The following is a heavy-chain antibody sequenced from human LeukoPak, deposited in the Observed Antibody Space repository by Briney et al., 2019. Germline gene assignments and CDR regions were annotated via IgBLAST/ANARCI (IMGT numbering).Heavy chain of an antibody. CDR1: GDSVSSNSAS. CDR3: ARGMRAHSNFPYFDY. Sequence: SQTLSLTCVISGDSVSSNSASWNWIRQSPSRGLEWLGRTYYKSKWYNDYAVSVKSRITITPDTSKKQFSLQLNSVTPEDTAVYYWARGMRAHSNFPYFDYWGQGSRVTVSS. V-gene: IGHV6-1*01. J-gene: IGHJ4*02. D-gene: IGHD4-11*01. CDR2: TYYKSKWYN.